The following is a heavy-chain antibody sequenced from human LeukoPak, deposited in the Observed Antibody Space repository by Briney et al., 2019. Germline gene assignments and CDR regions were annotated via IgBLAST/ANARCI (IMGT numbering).Heavy chain of an antibody. CDR3: AQFGDSNS. CDR2: INHRGST. J-gene: IGHJ4*02. V-gene: IGHV4-34*01. Sequence: KGLEYIGEINHRGSTNYDPSLKSRVSISLDTSKNQFSLKLNSVSAADTAVYYCAQFGDSNSWGQGTLVTVSS. D-gene: IGHD3-16*01.